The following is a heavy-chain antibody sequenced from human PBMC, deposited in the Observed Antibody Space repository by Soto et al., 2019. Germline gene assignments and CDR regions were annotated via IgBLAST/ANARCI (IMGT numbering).Heavy chain of an antibody. J-gene: IGHJ5*02. CDR3: AKWDGVYGSGGVS. V-gene: IGHV1-18*01. CDR2: INANNGNT. CDR1: GYAFTSHG. D-gene: IGHD3-10*01. Sequence: ASLKVSCKASGYAFTSHGVSWVQQAPGQGLEWMGYINANNGNTIYAQKFQGRVTMTTDTSTSTAYMGLRSLRTDDTAIYYCAKWDGVYGSGGVSWGQGXLVTVYS.